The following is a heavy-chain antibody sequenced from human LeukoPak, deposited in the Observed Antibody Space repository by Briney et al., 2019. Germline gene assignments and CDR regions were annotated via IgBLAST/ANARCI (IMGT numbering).Heavy chain of an antibody. CDR1: GFTFTNFA. J-gene: IGHJ4*02. Sequence: GGSLRLSCAASGFTFTNFAMKWVRQAPGKGLGWVADISGGGEHTFYADSVKGRFTISRDNSKDTLHLQMNILRPEDTALYYCASWPYSSSYFASWGQGTMVTVSS. V-gene: IGHV3-23*01. D-gene: IGHD6-13*01. CDR3: ASWPYSSSYFAS. CDR2: ISGGGEHT.